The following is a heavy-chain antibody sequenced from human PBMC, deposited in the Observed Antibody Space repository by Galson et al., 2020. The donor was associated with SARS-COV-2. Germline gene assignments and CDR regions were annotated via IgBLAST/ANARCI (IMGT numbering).Heavy chain of an antibody. CDR1: GFTFSDYY. V-gene: IGHV3-11*01. D-gene: IGHD6-19*01. CDR3: ARMYSGYSRGWYYFDY. Sequence: GESLKISCAASGFTFSDYYMSWIRQAPGKGLEWVSYISSSGSTIYYADSVKGRFTISRDNAKNPLYLQMNSLRAEETAVYYCARMYSGYSRGWYYFDYWGQGTLVTVSS. CDR2: ISSSGSTI. J-gene: IGHJ4*02.